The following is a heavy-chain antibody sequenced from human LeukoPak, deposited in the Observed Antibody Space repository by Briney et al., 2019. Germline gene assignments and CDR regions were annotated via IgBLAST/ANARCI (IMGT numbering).Heavy chain of an antibody. CDR3: AGGSEIYSWFDP. Sequence: GGSLRLSCAASGFTFSRYWMHWVRQAPGKGLVWVSRINSDGSSTSYADSVRGRITISRDNAKNTLYLQMSSLRAEDTAVYYCAGGSEIYSWFDPWGQGTLVTVSS. CDR1: GFTFSRYW. J-gene: IGHJ5*02. V-gene: IGHV3-74*01. D-gene: IGHD4-11*01. CDR2: INSDGSST.